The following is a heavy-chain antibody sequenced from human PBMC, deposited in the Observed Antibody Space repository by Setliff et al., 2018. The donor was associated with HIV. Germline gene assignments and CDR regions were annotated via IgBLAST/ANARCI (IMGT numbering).Heavy chain of an antibody. CDR3: ARGRYNSRIDV. CDR2: MSPKNNGS. D-gene: IGHD5-18*01. J-gene: IGHJ6*02. Sequence: GASEKVSCKASGYTFSTYDFNWVRQAAGQGLEWMGWMSPKNNGSGFAQKFQARLTMTWNTSTNTAYMELRSLTSDDTAVYYCARGRYNSRIDVWGQGTTVTVSS. V-gene: IGHV1-8*01. CDR1: GYTFSTYD.